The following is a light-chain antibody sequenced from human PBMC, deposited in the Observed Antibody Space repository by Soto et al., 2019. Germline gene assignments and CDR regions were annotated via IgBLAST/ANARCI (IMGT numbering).Light chain of an antibody. V-gene: IGLV2-14*01. CDR1: SSDVGRYNY. Sequence: QSVLTQPASVSGSPGQSITISCTGTSSDVGRYNYVSWYQQYPGKAPKLIIYDVSNRPSGVSDRFSGSKSGSTASLTISWIQADDEADYFCSSYTSTIYVIFGVGTKVTVL. J-gene: IGLJ2*01. CDR2: DVS. CDR3: SSYTSTIYVI.